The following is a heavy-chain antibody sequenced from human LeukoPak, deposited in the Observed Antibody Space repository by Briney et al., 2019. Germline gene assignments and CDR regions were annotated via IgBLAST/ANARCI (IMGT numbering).Heavy chain of an antibody. V-gene: IGHV4-31*03. D-gene: IGHD3-16*01. Sequence: SETLSLTCTVSGGSISSGGYYWSWIRRHPGKGLEWIGYIHHSGSTYNNPSLKSRVTTSVDTSKNQFSLKLNSVTAADTAVYYCARSYGYFDYWGQGTLVTVSS. CDR2: IHHSGST. CDR1: GGSISSGGYY. CDR3: ARSYGYFDY. J-gene: IGHJ4*02.